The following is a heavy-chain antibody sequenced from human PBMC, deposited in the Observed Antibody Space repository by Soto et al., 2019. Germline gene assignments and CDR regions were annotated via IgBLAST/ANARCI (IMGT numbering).Heavy chain of an antibody. Sequence: GGSLRLSCAASGFTFDDYAMHWVRQAPGKGLEWVSGISWNSGSIGYADSVKGRFTISRDNAKNSLYLQVNSLRAEDTALYYCAKARGYSYGDLFDYWGQGTLVTVSS. CDR2: ISWNSGSI. J-gene: IGHJ4*02. CDR3: AKARGYSYGDLFDY. V-gene: IGHV3-9*01. D-gene: IGHD5-18*01. CDR1: GFTFDDYA.